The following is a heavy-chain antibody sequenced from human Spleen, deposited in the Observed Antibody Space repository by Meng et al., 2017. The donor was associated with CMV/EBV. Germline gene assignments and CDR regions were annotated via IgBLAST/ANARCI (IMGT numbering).Heavy chain of an antibody. Sequence: QVQLVESGGGLVQPGRSRRLSCAASGFTFSSYAMHWVRQAPGKGLEWVAVISYDGSNKYYADSVKGRFTISRDNSKNTLYLQMNSLRAEDTAVYYCARDRRGSGSYFDYWGQGTLVTVAS. V-gene: IGHV3-30-3*01. CDR2: ISYDGSNK. CDR3: ARDRRGSGSYFDY. CDR1: GFTFSSYA. J-gene: IGHJ4*02. D-gene: IGHD3-10*01.